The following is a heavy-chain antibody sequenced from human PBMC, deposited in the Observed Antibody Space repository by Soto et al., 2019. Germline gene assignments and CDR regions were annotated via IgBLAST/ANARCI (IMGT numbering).Heavy chain of an antibody. CDR3: AKSWSGSHGALDM. V-gene: IGHV3-30*18. CDR2: ISYDGSNQ. J-gene: IGHJ3*02. CDR1: GFIFSTYG. Sequence: QVQLVESGGGVVQPGRSLRLSCAASGFIFSTYGMHWVRQAPGKGLEWVAVISYDGSNQYFEDSVKGRFTISRDNSKNTLYLQMNSLRLEDTALYYCAKSWSGSHGALDMWGQGTMVIVSA. D-gene: IGHD2-8*02.